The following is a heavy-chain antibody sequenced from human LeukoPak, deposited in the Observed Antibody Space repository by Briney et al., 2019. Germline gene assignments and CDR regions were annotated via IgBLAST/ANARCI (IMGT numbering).Heavy chain of an antibody. Sequence: GESLRLSCATSGFTFSSSTFGSYTMNWVRQAPGKGLEWVSSISSTGTYIYYTDSVKGRFTVSRDIANSLLYLQMNSLRADDTAVYYCARDLDYSTGSDYWGQGTLVTVSS. CDR1: GFTFSSSTFGSYT. J-gene: IGHJ4*02. CDR3: ARDLDYSTGSDY. CDR2: ISSTGTYI. D-gene: IGHD4-11*01. V-gene: IGHV3-21*01.